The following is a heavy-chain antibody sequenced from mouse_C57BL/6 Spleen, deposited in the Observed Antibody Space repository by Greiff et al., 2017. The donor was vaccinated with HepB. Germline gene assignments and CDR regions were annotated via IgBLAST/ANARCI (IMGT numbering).Heavy chain of an antibody. Sequence: EVQLQQSGAELVRPGASVKLSCTASGFNIKDYYMHWVKQRPEQGLEWIGRIDPEDGDTEYAPKFQGKATMTADTSSNTAYLQLSSLTSEDTAFYYCTTTITPYYFDYWGQGTTLTVSS. D-gene: IGHD1-1*01. CDR3: TTTITPYYFDY. J-gene: IGHJ2*01. CDR1: GFNIKDYY. CDR2: IDPEDGDT. V-gene: IGHV14-1*01.